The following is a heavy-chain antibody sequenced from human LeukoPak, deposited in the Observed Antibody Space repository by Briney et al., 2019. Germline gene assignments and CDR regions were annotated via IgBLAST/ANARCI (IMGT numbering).Heavy chain of an antibody. CDR1: GGTFSSYA. Sequence: ASVKVSCXASGGTFSSYAISWVRQARGQGLEWMAGIIPFIDTANYAQTLQGRVTITADESTSTAYMELSSLRSEDTAVYYCGRTRFSNIGVELRDYYYYYMDVWGKGTTVTVSS. V-gene: IGHV1-69*13. J-gene: IGHJ6*03. CDR3: GRTRFSNIGVELRDYYYYYMDV. D-gene: IGHD1-7*01. CDR2: IIPFIDTA.